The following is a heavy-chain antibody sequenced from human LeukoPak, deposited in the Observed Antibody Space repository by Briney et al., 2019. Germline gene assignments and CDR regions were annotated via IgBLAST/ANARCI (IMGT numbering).Heavy chain of an antibody. CDR1: GFTFISYG. Sequence: GGSLRLSCVVYGFTFISYGMHWVRQAPGKGLEWVAVISYDGSNKYYVDSVKGRFTISRDNSKNTLCLQMNSLRLEDMAVYYCAKDEEAYDTSGYYHIDYWGQGTLVTVSS. V-gene: IGHV3-30*18. CDR3: AKDEEAYDTSGYYHIDY. J-gene: IGHJ4*02. CDR2: ISYDGSNK. D-gene: IGHD3-22*01.